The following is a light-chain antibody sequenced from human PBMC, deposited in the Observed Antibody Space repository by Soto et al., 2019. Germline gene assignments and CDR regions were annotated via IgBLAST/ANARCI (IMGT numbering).Light chain of an antibody. Sequence: IHMTQSPSTLSAAVVDRVTITCRASQSISSWLAWYQQKPGRAPKLLIYAASTLQSGVPSRFSGSGSGTEFTLTITSLQPEDFATYYCQQLNSFTITFGQGTRLEIK. J-gene: IGKJ5*01. CDR1: QSISSW. V-gene: IGKV1-5*01. CDR3: QQLNSFTIT. CDR2: AAS.